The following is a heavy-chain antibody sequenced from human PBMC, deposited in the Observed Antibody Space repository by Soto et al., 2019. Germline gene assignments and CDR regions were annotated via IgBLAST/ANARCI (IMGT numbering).Heavy chain of an antibody. CDR3: ARVVWYYYDSSGTYGMDV. Sequence: ASVKVSCKASGYTFTSYGISWVRQAPGQGLEWMGWISAYNGNTNYAQKLQGRVTMTTDTSTSTAYMELRSLRSDDTAVYYCARVVWYYYDSSGTYGMDVWGQGTTVTVSS. D-gene: IGHD3-22*01. V-gene: IGHV1-18*01. J-gene: IGHJ6*02. CDR1: GYTFTSYG. CDR2: ISAYNGNT.